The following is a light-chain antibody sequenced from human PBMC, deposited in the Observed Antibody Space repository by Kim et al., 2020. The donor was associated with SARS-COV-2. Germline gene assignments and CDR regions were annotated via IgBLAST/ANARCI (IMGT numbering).Light chain of an antibody. CDR3: QQYRSSPWT. V-gene: IGKV1-5*03. CDR1: QSLTGW. J-gene: IGKJ1*01. Sequence: ASVGDGVTFPVLASQSLTGWLAWFQHKAGKAPKVLIYKVSTLDSGVPSRFSGSGSGTEFTLTIDNLQPDDFASYYCQQYRSSPWTFGQGTKVDIK. CDR2: KVS.